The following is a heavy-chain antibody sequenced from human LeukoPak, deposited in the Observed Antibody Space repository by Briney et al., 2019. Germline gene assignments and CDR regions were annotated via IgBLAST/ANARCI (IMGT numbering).Heavy chain of an antibody. V-gene: IGHV4-31*03. CDR3: ASVPLVTIFGVVTEYYFDY. Sequence: SQTLSLTCTVSGGSISSGGYYWSWIRQHPGKGLEWIGYIYYSGSTNYNPSLKSRVTISVDTSKNQFSLKLSSVTAADTAVYYCASVPLVTIFGVVTEYYFDYWGQGTLVTVSS. CDR2: IYYSGST. J-gene: IGHJ4*02. D-gene: IGHD3-3*01. CDR1: GGSISSGGYY.